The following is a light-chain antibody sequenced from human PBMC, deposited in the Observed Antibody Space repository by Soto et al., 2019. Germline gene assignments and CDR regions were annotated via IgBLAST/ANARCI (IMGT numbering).Light chain of an antibody. Sequence: DIQMTQSPATLSASVGGRVTITCRASQSISSWLAWYQQKPGKAPKLLIYDASSLESGVPSRFSGSGSGTEFTLTISSLQPDDVATYYCQQYNSYLWTFGQGTKVDIK. J-gene: IGKJ1*01. V-gene: IGKV1-5*01. CDR1: QSISSW. CDR2: DAS. CDR3: QQYNSYLWT.